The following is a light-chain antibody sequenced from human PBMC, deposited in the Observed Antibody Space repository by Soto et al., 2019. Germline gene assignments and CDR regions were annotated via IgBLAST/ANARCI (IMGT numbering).Light chain of an antibody. CDR1: QSVGSW. CDR3: QQYGSSSPWT. CDR2: KES. J-gene: IGKJ1*01. V-gene: IGKV1-5*03. Sequence: DIQMTQSPSTLSASVGDRVTITCRASQSVGSWLAWYQQKPGKAPKLLIYKESSLESGVPSRFSGSGSGTEFSLTIRSLQPADFASYHCQQYGSSSPWTFGQGTKVEIK.